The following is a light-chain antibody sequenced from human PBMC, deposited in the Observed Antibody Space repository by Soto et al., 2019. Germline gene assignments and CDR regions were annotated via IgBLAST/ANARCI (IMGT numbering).Light chain of an antibody. CDR2: QDN. V-gene: IGLV3-1*01. Sequence: SYELTQPPSVSVSRGQTASITCSGDQLGDKYACWYQQKPGQSPVRVIYQDNKRPSGIPERFSGSNSGNTATLTITGTQAMDAADYYWQAWDSRTVVFGGGTKVTVL. J-gene: IGLJ2*01. CDR3: QAWDSRTVV. CDR1: QLGDKY.